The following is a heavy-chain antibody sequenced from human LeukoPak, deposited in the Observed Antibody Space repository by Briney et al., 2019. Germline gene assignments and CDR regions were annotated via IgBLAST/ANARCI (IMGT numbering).Heavy chain of an antibody. Sequence: ASVKVSCKVSGYTLTELSMHWVRQAPGKGLEWMGGFDPEDGETIYAQKFQGRVTMTEDTSTDTAYMELSSLRSEDTAVYYCATQPPLRFLEGEPTNWFDPWGEGTLVTVSS. CDR2: FDPEDGET. V-gene: IGHV1-24*01. D-gene: IGHD3-3*01. CDR1: GYTLTELS. CDR3: ATQPPLRFLEGEPTNWFDP. J-gene: IGHJ5*02.